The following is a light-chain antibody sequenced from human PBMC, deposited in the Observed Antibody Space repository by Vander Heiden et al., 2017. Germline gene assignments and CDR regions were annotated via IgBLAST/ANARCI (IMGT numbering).Light chain of an antibody. CDR3: QHYFTLPLT. CDR1: QGISNK. J-gene: IGKJ5*01. V-gene: IGKV1-33*01. CDR2: DAS. Sequence: DIQMTQSPSSLSASVGDRVTITCQASQGISNKLSWYQHKPGEAPKVLIYDASNLRQGVPSRFSGTVSGTNFTFTITSLQPEDFATYFCQHYFTLPLTFGQGTRLDIK.